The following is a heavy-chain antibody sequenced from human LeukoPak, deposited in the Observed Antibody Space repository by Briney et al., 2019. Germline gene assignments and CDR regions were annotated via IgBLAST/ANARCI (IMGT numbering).Heavy chain of an antibody. CDR1: GGTFSSYA. CDR2: IIPILGIA. D-gene: IGHD6-13*01. Sequence: GASVKVSCKASGGTFSSYAISWVRQAPGQGLEWMGRIIPILGIANYAQKFQGRVTITADKSTSTAYMELSSLRSEDTAVYYCARGESSSWYDPWGQGTLVTVSS. V-gene: IGHV1-69*04. CDR3: ARGESSSWYDP. J-gene: IGHJ5*02.